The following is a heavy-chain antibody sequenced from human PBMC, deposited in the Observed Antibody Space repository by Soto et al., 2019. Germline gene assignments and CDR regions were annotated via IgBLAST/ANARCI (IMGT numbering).Heavy chain of an antibody. CDR1: GFTFSTYV. CDR2: ISATGGNT. Sequence: EVQLLESGGGLVQPGGSLRLSCAASGFTFSTYVLSWVRQAPGKGLEWVSAISATGGNTYYADSVKGRFTISRDNSKNTLYLQMSSLRDGDTAVYYCARIPPQITPIVGFEDYWGQGTLVTVSS. J-gene: IGHJ4*02. V-gene: IGHV3-23*01. CDR3: ARIPPQITPIVGFEDY. D-gene: IGHD3-22*01.